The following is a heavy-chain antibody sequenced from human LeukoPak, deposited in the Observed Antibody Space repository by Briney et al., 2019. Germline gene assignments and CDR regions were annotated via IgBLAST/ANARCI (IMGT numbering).Heavy chain of an antibody. CDR3: ATTHSGSYPYYYGMDV. V-gene: IGHV1-24*01. J-gene: IGHJ6*02. Sequence: ASVKVSCKVSGYTLTELSMHWVRQAPGKGLEWMGGFDPVDGETIYAQKFQGRVTMTEDTSTDTAYMELSSLRSEDTAVYYCATTHSGSYPYYYGMDVWGQGTTVTVSS. D-gene: IGHD1-26*01. CDR2: FDPVDGET. CDR1: GYTLTELS.